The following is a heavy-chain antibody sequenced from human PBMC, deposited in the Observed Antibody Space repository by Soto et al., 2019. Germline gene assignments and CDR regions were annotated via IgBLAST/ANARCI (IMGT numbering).Heavy chain of an antibody. CDR1: GFTFSSYG. CDR2: ISYDGSNK. D-gene: IGHD4-17*01. CDR3: AKDRGGSDYGYYYYYGMDV. V-gene: IGHV3-30*18. J-gene: IGHJ6*02. Sequence: GGSQRLSCAASGFTFSSYGMHWVRQAPGKGLEWVAVISYDGSNKYYADSVKGRFTISRDNSKNTLYLQMNSLRAEDTAVDYGAKDRGGSDYGYYYYYGMDVWGQGTTVTVSS.